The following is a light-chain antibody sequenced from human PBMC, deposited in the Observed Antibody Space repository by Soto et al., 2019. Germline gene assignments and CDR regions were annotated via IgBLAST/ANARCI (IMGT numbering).Light chain of an antibody. V-gene: IGKV3-15*01. J-gene: IGKJ5*01. CDR1: QGVGDT. CDR3: QQYGSSPRT. Sequence: EVVMKQSPATLSVSPGERATLSCRASQGVGDTLAWYQHKPGQTPRLLIYGTSTRAPGIPDRFSGSGSGTEFTLTISRLQSEDFAVYYCQQYGSSPRTFGQGTLLEIK. CDR2: GTS.